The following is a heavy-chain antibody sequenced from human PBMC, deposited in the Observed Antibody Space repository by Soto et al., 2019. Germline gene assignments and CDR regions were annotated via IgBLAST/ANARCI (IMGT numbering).Heavy chain of an antibody. CDR2: INPILSMS. CDR3: ATSYGSVYRAFDS. Sequence: QVQLVQSGADLQRPGSSVRVSCKASGDTFNFYSINWVRQAPGLGLQWMGRINPILSMSNYAPRFQGRVTMTADKSTSTAYMELSSLRSEDTAMYYCATSYGSVYRAFDSWGQGALVTVSS. J-gene: IGHJ4*02. CDR1: GDTFNFYS. D-gene: IGHD3-10*01. V-gene: IGHV1-69*02.